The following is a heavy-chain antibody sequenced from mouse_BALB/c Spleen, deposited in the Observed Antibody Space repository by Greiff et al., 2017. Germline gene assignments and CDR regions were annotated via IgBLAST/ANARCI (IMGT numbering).Heavy chain of an antibody. CDR1: GYSITSDYA. CDR2: ISYSGST. CDR3: ARGLRLRHYLDY. Sequence: EVQLQQSGPGLVKPSQSLSLTCTVTGYSITSDYAWNWIRQFPGNKLEWMGYISYSGSTSYNPSLKSRISITRDTSKNQFFLQLNSVTTEDTATYYCARGLRLRHYLDYWGQGTTLTVSS. D-gene: IGHD1-2*01. V-gene: IGHV3-2*02. J-gene: IGHJ2*01.